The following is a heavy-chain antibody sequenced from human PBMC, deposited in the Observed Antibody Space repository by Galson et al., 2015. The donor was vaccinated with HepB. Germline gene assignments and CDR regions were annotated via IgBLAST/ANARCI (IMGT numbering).Heavy chain of an antibody. V-gene: IGHV7-4-1*02. CDR3: ARDRGSGSHFFDY. CDR1: GFTFTNYA. J-gene: IGHJ4*02. Sequence: SVKVSCKASGFTFTNYAMNWVRQAPGQGLEWMGWINTNTGNPTYAQGFTGRFVFSLDTSVSTTYLQISSLKTEDTAVYYCARDRGSGSHFFDYWGLGTLVTVSS. CDR2: INTNTGNP. D-gene: IGHD2-15*01.